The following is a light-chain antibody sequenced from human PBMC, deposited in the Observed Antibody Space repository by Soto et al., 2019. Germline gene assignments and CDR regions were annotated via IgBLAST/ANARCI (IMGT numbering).Light chain of an antibody. CDR1: QRINKW. CDR2: EAS. CDR3: QQYKSFFWT. J-gene: IGKJ1*01. V-gene: IGKV1-5*03. Sequence: DIQMTQSPSTLSASVGDRVTITCRASQRINKWLACYQQKPGEAPKLLIYEASSLESGVPSRFSGSGSGTEFTLTISSLQPDDFATYYCQQYKSFFWTFGQGTRVEVK.